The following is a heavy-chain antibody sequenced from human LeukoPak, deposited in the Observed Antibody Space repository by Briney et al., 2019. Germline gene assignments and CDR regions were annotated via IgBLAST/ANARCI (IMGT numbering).Heavy chain of an antibody. V-gene: IGHV3-23*01. CDR2: ISGSGGSK. D-gene: IGHD3-3*01. Sequence: GGSLRLSCAASGFTFSSYAMSWVRQAPGKGLEWVSAISGSGGSKYYADSVKGRFTISRDNAKNSLYLQMNSLRAEDTAVYYCARALYYDFWSGSLDVWGQGTTVTVSS. J-gene: IGHJ6*02. CDR1: GFTFSSYA. CDR3: ARALYYDFWSGSLDV.